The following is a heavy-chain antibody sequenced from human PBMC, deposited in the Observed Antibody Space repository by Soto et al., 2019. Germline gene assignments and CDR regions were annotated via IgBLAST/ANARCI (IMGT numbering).Heavy chain of an antibody. CDR2: INHSGST. Sequence: SETLSLTCAVYGGSFSGYYWSWIRQPPGKGLEWIGEINHSGSTNYNPSLKSRVTISVDTSKNQFSLKLSSVTAADTAVYYCARGPKWNRNYWGQGTLVTVS. CDR3: ARGPKWNRNY. CDR1: GGSFSGYY. D-gene: IGHD1-1*01. V-gene: IGHV4-34*01. J-gene: IGHJ4*02.